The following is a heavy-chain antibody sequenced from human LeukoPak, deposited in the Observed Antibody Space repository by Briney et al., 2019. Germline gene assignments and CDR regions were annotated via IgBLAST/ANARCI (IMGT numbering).Heavy chain of an antibody. Sequence: PSETLPLTCTVSGGSISGYYWSWIRQPPGKGLEWIGYINYSGSTDYNPSLKSRVTISVDTSKNQFSLKLSSVTAADTAVFYCARTISGWYYFDYWGQGTLVTVSS. CDR1: GGSISGYY. J-gene: IGHJ4*02. V-gene: IGHV4-59*08. CDR3: ARTISGWYYFDY. D-gene: IGHD6-13*01. CDR2: INYSGST.